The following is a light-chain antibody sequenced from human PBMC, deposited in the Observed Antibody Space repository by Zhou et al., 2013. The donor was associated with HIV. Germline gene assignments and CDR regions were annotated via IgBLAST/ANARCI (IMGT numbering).Light chain of an antibody. CDR3: QQYGSSPLFT. CDR1: QSVSSSY. V-gene: IGKV3-20*01. J-gene: IGKJ2*01. CDR2: SAS. Sequence: DIVLTQSPATLSLSPGERATLSCRASQSVSSSYLAWYQQKPGQAPRLLIYSASSRATGIPDRFSGSGSGTDFTLTISRLEPEDFAVYYCQQYGSSPLFTFGQGTKLEIK.